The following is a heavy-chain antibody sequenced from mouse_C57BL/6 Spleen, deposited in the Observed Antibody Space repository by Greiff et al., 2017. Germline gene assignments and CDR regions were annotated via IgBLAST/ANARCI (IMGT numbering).Heavy chain of an antibody. D-gene: IGHD1-1*01. CDR3: ARNYGSIYGYFDY. CDR2: INPSSGYT. J-gene: IGHJ2*01. V-gene: IGHV1-7*01. CDR1: GYTFTSYW. Sequence: VQLQQSGAELAKPGASVKLSCTASGYTFTSYWMNWVKQRPGPGLEWIGYINPSSGYTKYNQKFKDKATLTATKSSSPASLPMSSLTYDDSSVDYCARNYGSIYGYFDYWGQGTTLTVSS.